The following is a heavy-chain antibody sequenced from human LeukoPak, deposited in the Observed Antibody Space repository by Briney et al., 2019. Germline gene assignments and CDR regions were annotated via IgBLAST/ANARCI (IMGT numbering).Heavy chain of an antibody. V-gene: IGHV4-34*01. J-gene: IGHJ4*02. CDR2: INHSGST. D-gene: IGHD3-22*01. Sequence: SETLSLTCAVYGGSFSGYYWSWIRQPPGKGLEWIGEINHSGSTNYNPSLKSRVTISVDTSKNQFSLKLSSVTAADTAVYYCARQVHYYDSSGSLFYFDYWGQGTLVTVSS. CDR1: GGSFSGYY. CDR3: ARQVHYYDSSGSLFYFDY.